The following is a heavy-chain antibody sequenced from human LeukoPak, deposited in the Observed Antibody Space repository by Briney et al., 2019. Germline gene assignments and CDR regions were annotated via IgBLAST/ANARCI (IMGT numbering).Heavy chain of an antibody. CDR1: GFTFSNYD. V-gene: IGHV3-13*01. CDR3: ARDGDYYDSSGYYYKAFDP. CDR2: IGTAGDI. D-gene: IGHD3-22*01. Sequence: PGGSLRLSCAASGFTFSNYDMHWVRQATGKGLEWVSGIGTAGDIYYPGSVKGRFTISRENAKNSLYLQMNSLRAEDTAVYYCARDGDYYDSSGYYYKAFDPWGQGTLVTVSS. J-gene: IGHJ5*02.